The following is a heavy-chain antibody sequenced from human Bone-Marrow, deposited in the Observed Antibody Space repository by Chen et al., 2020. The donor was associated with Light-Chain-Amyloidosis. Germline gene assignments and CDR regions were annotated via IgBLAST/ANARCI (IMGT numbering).Heavy chain of an antibody. CDR3: ARRIFGIVRNAYSYYMDV. V-gene: IGHV4-34*01. CDR1: GGSLSGYY. J-gene: IGHJ6*03. D-gene: IGHD3-3*01. Sequence: QVQLQQWGAGLLKPSETLSLTCGVYGGSLSGYYWRWIRQSPGKGLEWIGEINHSGDTKYNTSLRGRVTIAVDTSKNQFSLKLRSVTAADTAVYYCARRIFGIVRNAYSYYMDVWGKGTTVTVSS. CDR2: INHSGDT.